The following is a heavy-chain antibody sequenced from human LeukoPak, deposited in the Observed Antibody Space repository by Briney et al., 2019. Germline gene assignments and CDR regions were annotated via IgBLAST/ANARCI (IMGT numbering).Heavy chain of an antibody. J-gene: IGHJ6*02. D-gene: IGHD3-3*01. Sequence: GGSLRLSCAASGFTFSSYAMSWVRQAPGKGLEWVSAISGSGGTTYYADSVKGRFTISRDNSKNTLCLQMNSLRAEDTAVYYCAKGRTMDFWSGYGNYGMDVWGQGTTVTVSS. CDR3: AKGRTMDFWSGYGNYGMDV. CDR2: ISGSGGTT. CDR1: GFTFSSYA. V-gene: IGHV3-23*01.